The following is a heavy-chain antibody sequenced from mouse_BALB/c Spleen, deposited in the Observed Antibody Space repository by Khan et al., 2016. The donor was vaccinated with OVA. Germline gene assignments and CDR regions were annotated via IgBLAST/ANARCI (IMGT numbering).Heavy chain of an antibody. J-gene: IGHJ3*01. Sequence: EVQLVESGPDLVKTGASVTISYKASGYSFTAYYMNWVRLSHGKSLECIGRINPNTYNINYNQRFKGKAILTVDTSSSTAYMELRSLTSEDSAVYFCARGYDFFAYWGQGTLVTVSA. D-gene: IGHD2-14*01. CDR1: GYSFTAYY. V-gene: IGHV1-26*01. CDR2: INPNTYNI. CDR3: ARGYDFFAY.